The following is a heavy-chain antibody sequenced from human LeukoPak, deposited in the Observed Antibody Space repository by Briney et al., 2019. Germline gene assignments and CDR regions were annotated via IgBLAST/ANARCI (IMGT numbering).Heavy chain of an antibody. D-gene: IGHD3-22*01. CDR2: IIPIFGTA. Sequence: SVKVSCKASGGTFSSYAISWVRQAPGQGLEWMGGIIPIFGTANYAQKFQGRVTITTDESTSTAYMELSSLRSEDTAVYYCASTGGYDSMSFDYWGQGTLVTVSS. CDR1: GGTFSSYA. CDR3: ASTGGYDSMSFDY. J-gene: IGHJ4*02. V-gene: IGHV1-69*05.